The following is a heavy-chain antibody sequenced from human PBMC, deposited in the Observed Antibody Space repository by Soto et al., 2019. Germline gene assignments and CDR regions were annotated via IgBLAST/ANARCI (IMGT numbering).Heavy chain of an antibody. D-gene: IGHD6-13*01. CDR2: INHSGST. CDR1: GGSFSGYY. V-gene: IGHV4-34*01. Sequence: SETLSLTCAVYGGSFSGYYWSWIRQPPGKGLEWIGEINHSGSTNYNPSLKSRVTISVDTSKNQFSLKLSSVTAADTAVYYCARASSSWYRYFQHWGQGTLVTVSS. CDR3: ARASSSWYRYFQH. J-gene: IGHJ1*01.